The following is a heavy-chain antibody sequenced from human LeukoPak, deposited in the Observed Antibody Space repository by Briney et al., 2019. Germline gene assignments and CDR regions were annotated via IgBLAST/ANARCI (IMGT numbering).Heavy chain of an antibody. Sequence: SETLSLTCTVSGGSISSNYWSWIRQPPGKRLEWIGYIYYSGSTNYNPSLKSRVTISVDTSKNQFSLKVSSVTAADTAVYYCARGSGSYDCWGQGTLVTVSS. V-gene: IGHV4-59*08. CDR3: ARGSGSYDC. CDR1: GGSISSNY. D-gene: IGHD1-26*01. J-gene: IGHJ4*02. CDR2: IYYSGST.